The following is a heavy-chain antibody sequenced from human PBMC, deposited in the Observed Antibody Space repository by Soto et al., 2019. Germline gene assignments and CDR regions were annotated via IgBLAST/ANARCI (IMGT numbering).Heavy chain of an antibody. CDR1: GGTFSSYA. CDR3: ARGQPVYDYVWGSYRSDAFDI. CDR2: IIPIFGTA. V-gene: IGHV1-69*13. J-gene: IGHJ3*02. D-gene: IGHD3-16*02. Sequence: ASVKVSCKASGGTFSSYAISWVRQAPGQGLEWMGGIIPIFGTANYAQKFQGRVTITADESTSTAYMELSSLRSEDTAVYYCARGQPVYDYVWGSYRSDAFDIWGQGTMVTVSS.